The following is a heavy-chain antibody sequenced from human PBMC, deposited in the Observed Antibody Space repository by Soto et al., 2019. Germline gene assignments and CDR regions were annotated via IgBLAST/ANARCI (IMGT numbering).Heavy chain of an antibody. J-gene: IGHJ5*02. Sequence: ASVKVSCKVSGYTLTELSMHWVRQAPGKGLEWMGGFDPEDGETIYAQKFQGRVTMTEDTSTDTAYMELSSLRSEDTAVYYCATAATIFGVVSPARFDPWGQGTLVTVSS. V-gene: IGHV1-24*01. D-gene: IGHD3-3*01. CDR3: ATAATIFGVVSPARFDP. CDR1: GYTLTELS. CDR2: FDPEDGET.